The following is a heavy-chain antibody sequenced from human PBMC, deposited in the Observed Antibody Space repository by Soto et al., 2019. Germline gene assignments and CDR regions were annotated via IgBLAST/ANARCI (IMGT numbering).Heavy chain of an antibody. Sequence: GGSLRLSCAASGFTFSSYSMNWVRQAPGKGLEWVSSISSSSSYIYYADSVKGRFTISRDNAKNSLYLQMNSLRAEDTAVYYCARDLGGITRTTGYYGMDLWGQGTTATVSS. CDR2: ISSSSSYI. CDR1: GFTFSSYS. D-gene: IGHD1-20*01. V-gene: IGHV3-21*01. J-gene: IGHJ6*02. CDR3: ARDLGGITRTTGYYGMDL.